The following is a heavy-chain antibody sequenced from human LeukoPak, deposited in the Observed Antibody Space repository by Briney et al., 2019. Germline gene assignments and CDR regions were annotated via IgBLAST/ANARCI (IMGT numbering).Heavy chain of an antibody. CDR3: VRLNWFDP. Sequence: PGGSLRLSCAASGFTFSSFSMNWVRQAPGKGLEWVSYISSSSSTIHYADSVKGRFTISRDNAKKSLYLQMNSLRAEDTAVYYCVRLNWFDPWGQGTLVTVSS. CDR1: GFTFSSFS. J-gene: IGHJ5*02. CDR2: ISSSSSTI. V-gene: IGHV3-48*01.